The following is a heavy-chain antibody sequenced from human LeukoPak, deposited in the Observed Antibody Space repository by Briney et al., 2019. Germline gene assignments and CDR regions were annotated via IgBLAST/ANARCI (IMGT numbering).Heavy chain of an antibody. CDR1: GFTFSSYG. Sequence: GRSLRLSCAASGFTFSSYGMHWVRQAPGKGLEWVAVISFDGSNKYYADSVKGRFTVSRDNSKNTLYLQMNSLRAEDTAVYYCARVNRSTSCYGCWSIAALDYWGQGTLVTVSS. CDR2: ISFDGSNK. J-gene: IGHJ4*02. CDR3: ARVNRSTSCYGCWSIAALDY. V-gene: IGHV3-30*03. D-gene: IGHD2-2*01.